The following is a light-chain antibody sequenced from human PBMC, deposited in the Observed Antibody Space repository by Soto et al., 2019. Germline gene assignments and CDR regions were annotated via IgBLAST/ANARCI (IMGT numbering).Light chain of an antibody. V-gene: IGLV2-14*01. Sequence: QSVLTQPASVSGSPGQSITISCTGTSSDIGGYDYVSWYQQHPGKVPKLMIFEVSNRTSGVSYRFSGSKSGNTASLTISGLQAEDEADYYCSSYTGSSTLYVFGTGTKLTVL. CDR2: EVS. CDR1: SSDIGGYDY. CDR3: SSYTGSSTLYV. J-gene: IGLJ1*01.